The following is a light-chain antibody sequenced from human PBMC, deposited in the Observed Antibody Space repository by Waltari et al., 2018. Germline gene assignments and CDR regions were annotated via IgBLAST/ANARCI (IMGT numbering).Light chain of an antibody. J-gene: IGLJ2*01. CDR1: KLGDKY. CDR3: QAWDGRTACV. V-gene: IGLV3-1*01. Sequence: SYELTQPPSVSVSPGQTASITCSGDKLGDKYASWYQQKPGQSPLLVIYQDNKRPSGIPERFAGSNSGNTATLTISGTQAMDEADYYCQAWDGRTACVFGGGTKLTVL. CDR2: QDN.